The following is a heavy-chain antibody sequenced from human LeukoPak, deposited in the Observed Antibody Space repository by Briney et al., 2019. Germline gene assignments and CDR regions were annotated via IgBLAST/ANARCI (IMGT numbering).Heavy chain of an antibody. CDR1: GFAFDTYS. V-gene: IGHV3-21*01. CDR3: ARAGSTNSWFDP. CDR2: ISSWSSFI. Sequence: GGSLRLSSAASGFAFDTYSMTWVRQAPGKGLEWVSSISSWSSFIYSADSVTGRFTISRDNAKNSLYLQMNSLRAEDTAVYYCARAGSTNSWFDPWGQGTLVIVSS. J-gene: IGHJ5*02. D-gene: IGHD2-2*01.